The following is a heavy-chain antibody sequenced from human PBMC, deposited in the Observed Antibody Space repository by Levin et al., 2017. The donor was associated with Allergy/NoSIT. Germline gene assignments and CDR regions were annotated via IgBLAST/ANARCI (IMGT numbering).Heavy chain of an antibody. V-gene: IGHV1-69*13. CDR2: IIPIFGTA. J-gene: IGHJ6*02. Sequence: SVKVSCKASGGTFSSYAISWVRQAPGQGLEWMGGIIPIFGTANYAQKFQGRVTITADESTSTAYMELSSLRSEDTAVYYCARANHYYYDSSGYGMDVWGQGTTVTVSS. D-gene: IGHD3-22*01. CDR1: GGTFSSYA. CDR3: ARANHYYYDSSGYGMDV.